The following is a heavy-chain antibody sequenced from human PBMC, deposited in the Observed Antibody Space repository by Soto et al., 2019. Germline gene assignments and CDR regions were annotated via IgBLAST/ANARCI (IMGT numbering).Heavy chain of an antibody. CDR2: ISWDGGST. Sequence: GGSLRLSCAASGFTFDDYTMHWVRQAPGKGLEWVSLISWDGGSTYYADSVKGRFTISRDNSKNSLYLQMNSLRTEDTALYYWAKDMQSEPPPDAFDIWGQGTMVTVSS. CDR1: GFTFDDYT. CDR3: AKDMQSEPPPDAFDI. D-gene: IGHD1-1*01. J-gene: IGHJ3*02. V-gene: IGHV3-43*01.